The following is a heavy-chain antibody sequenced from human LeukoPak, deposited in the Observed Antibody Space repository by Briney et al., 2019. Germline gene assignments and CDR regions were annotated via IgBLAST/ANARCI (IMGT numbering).Heavy chain of an antibody. CDR3: ARALWRSSGWYP. V-gene: IGHV4-38-2*02. CDR2: IYHSGST. CDR1: GYSITSGYY. D-gene: IGHD6-19*01. J-gene: IGHJ5*02. Sequence: SETLSLTCTVSGYSITSGYYWGWIRQPPGKGLEWIGSIYHSGSTYYNASLKSRVTISVDTSKNQFSLKLSSVTAADTAVYYCARALWRSSGWYPWGQGTLVTVSS.